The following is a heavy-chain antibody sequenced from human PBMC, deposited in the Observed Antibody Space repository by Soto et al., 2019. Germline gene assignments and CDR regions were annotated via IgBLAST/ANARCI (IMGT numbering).Heavy chain of an antibody. CDR3: ARTPESAHHDY. V-gene: IGHV1-2*02. CDR2: INHKTGST. D-gene: IGHD6-6*01. CDR1: GYTFTDYY. Sequence: QVQLVQSGAEVKMPGASVKVSCKASGYTFTDYYVHWVRQAPGQGLEWVAWINHKTGSTHYAQKFQGRVTMTRDTSINTAYMEVTSLTSDDTAVYYCARTPESAHHDYWGQGTLVTVSS. J-gene: IGHJ4*02.